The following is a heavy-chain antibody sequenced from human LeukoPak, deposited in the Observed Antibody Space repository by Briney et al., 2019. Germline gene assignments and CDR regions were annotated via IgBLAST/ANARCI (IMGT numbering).Heavy chain of an antibody. CDR2: IYPGDSDT. Sequence: GASPTISCQGSGYIFTSYWIGWVRQMPGKGPEWMGTIYPGDSDTRYSPSFQGQVTLSADKSISTAYLRWSSLKASDTAMYYCARPFMNYYDSSGYPGDYWGQGTLVTVSS. V-gene: IGHV5-51*01. J-gene: IGHJ4*02. CDR3: ARPFMNYYDSSGYPGDY. CDR1: GYIFTSYW. D-gene: IGHD3-22*01.